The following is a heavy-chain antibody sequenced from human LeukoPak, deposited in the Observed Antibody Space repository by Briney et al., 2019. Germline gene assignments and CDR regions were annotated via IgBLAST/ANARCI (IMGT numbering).Heavy chain of an antibody. J-gene: IGHJ4*02. CDR3: AKQLGYCSDGSCYFPY. CDR1: GFTFSRYA. CDR2: ISNNGGYT. Sequence: GGSLRLSCAASGFTFSRYAFHWVRQAPGKGLEWVSAISNNGGYTYYADSVQGRFTISRDNSKSTLCLQMNSLRAEDTAVYYCAKQLGYCSDGSCYFPYWGQGTLVTVSS. V-gene: IGHV3-23*01. D-gene: IGHD2-15*01.